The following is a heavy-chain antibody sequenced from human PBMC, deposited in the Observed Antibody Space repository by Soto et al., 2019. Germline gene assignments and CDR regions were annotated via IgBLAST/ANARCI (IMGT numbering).Heavy chain of an antibody. J-gene: IGHJ5*02. CDR1: GFTFDDNA. V-gene: IGHV3-9*01. D-gene: IGHD6-19*01. Sequence: DVQLVESGGGLVQPGRSLRLSCAASGFTFDDNAMHWVRQAPGKGLEWVSGISWNSGSIGYAVSGKGRFTISRDNAKNTLYLKMNSLRAEDTALYYCAKDGGYSSGRYGAWGQGTLVTVSS. CDR3: AKDGGYSSGRYGA. CDR2: ISWNSGSI.